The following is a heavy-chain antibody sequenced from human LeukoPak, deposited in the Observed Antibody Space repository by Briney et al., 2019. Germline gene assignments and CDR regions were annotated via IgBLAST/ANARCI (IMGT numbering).Heavy chain of an antibody. CDR3: ASGRGLYSFYAFDI. Sequence: QASETLSLTCTVSGGSISSYYWSWIRQPPGKGLEWIGYIYYSGSTDSNPSLRSRVTISVDTSKSQFSLKLSSVTAADTAVYYCASGRGLYSFYAFDIWGQGTMVTVSS. CDR2: IYYSGST. CDR1: GGSISSYY. V-gene: IGHV4-59*01. D-gene: IGHD5-18*01. J-gene: IGHJ3*02.